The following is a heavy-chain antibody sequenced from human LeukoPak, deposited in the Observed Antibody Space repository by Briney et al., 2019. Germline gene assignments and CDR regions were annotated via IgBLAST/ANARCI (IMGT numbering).Heavy chain of an antibody. V-gene: IGHV3-23*01. CDR2: IRGSGGST. CDR1: GFTFSSYA. J-gene: IGHJ3*02. CDR3: AGGDRRGYYDSSGYLHAFNI. D-gene: IGHD3-22*01. Sequence: PGGSLRLSCAASGFTFSSYAMSWVRQAPGKGLEWVSAIRGSGGSTYHTASVKGRFTISRDNSKNTLYLRMNSLRAEDTAVYYCAGGDRRGYYDSSGYLHAFNIWGQGTMVTVSS.